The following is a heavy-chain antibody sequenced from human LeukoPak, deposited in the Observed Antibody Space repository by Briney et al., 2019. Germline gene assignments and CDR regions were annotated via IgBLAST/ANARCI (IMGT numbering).Heavy chain of an antibody. CDR2: ISGSGGGT. V-gene: IGHV3-23*01. Sequence: GGSLRLSCAASGFTFSSYAMSWVRQAPGKGLEWVSAISGSGGGTYYADSVKGRFTISRDNSKNTLYLQMNSLRAEDTAVYYCAKDSPRWFGELLGWFDPWGQGTLVTVSS. J-gene: IGHJ5*02. D-gene: IGHD3-10*01. CDR1: GFTFSSYA. CDR3: AKDSPRWFGELLGWFDP.